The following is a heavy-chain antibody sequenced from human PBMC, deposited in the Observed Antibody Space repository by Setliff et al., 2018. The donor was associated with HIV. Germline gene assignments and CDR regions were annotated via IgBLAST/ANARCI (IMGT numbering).Heavy chain of an antibody. CDR3: ARSRPYNSALDY. CDR2: VSGNGNTT. CDR1: GFSFTSYA. V-gene: IGHV3-23*01. D-gene: IGHD6-25*01. Sequence: PGGSLRLSCAASGFSFTSYAMAWVRQAPGKGLEWVSVVSGNGNTTYYADSVKGRFTLSRDNSKNTVYLQVGSLRPDDTAMYYCARSRPYNSALDYWGQGTLVTVSS. J-gene: IGHJ4*02.